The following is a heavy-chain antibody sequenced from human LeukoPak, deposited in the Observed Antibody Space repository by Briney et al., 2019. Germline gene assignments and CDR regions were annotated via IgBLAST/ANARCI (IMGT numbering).Heavy chain of an antibody. CDR2: IYYSGST. Sequence: PSETLSLTCTVSGDSICTSSYYWGWIRQPPGKGLEWPGSIYYSGSTYYNPSLKSRVPISVDTSKNQFSLNLYSVTAADTAVFYCARSYYYDYRQIDYWGQGTLVTVSS. D-gene: IGHD3-22*01. CDR3: ARSYYYDYRQIDY. J-gene: IGHJ4*02. CDR1: GDSICTSSYY. V-gene: IGHV4-39*01.